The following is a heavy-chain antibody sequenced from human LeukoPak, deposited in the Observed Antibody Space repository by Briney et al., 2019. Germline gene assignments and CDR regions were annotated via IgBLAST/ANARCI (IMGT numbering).Heavy chain of an antibody. V-gene: IGHV3-48*01. Sequence: GGSLRLSCSASGFSFSNYNMNWVRQAPGKGLEGISYISYSSRTTHYADSLKGRFTISRDNAANSLYLQMNSLRAEDTAVYYCARGQVYYDSSGYHFDYWGQGTLVTVSS. CDR3: ARGQVYYDSSGYHFDY. CDR1: GFSFSNYN. D-gene: IGHD3-22*01. J-gene: IGHJ4*02. CDR2: ISYSSRTT.